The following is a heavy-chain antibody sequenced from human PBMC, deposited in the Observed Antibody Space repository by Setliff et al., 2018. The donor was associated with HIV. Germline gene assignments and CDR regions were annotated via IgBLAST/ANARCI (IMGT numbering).Heavy chain of an antibody. J-gene: IGHJ1*01. CDR1: GGSFSGYD. Sequence: SETLSLTCAVYGGSFSGYDWSWIRQPPGKGLEWIGYIYYSGSTNYNPSLKSRVTISVDTSKNQFSLKLSSVTAADTAVYYCATVLMVYAIGGRYFQHWGQGTLVTVSS. CDR2: IYYSGST. CDR3: ATVLMVYAIGGRYFQH. D-gene: IGHD2-8*01. V-gene: IGHV4-59*08.